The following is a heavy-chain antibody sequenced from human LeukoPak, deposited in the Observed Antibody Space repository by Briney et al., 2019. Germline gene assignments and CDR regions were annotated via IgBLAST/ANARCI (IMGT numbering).Heavy chain of an antibody. D-gene: IGHD1-1*01. CDR2: VSPKTGRT. CDR1: GYTFRIHD. J-gene: IGHJ5*02. Sequence: GSVKVSCKASGYTFRIHDINWVRQAPGQGLEWMGWVSPKTGRTGYAQKFQGRVYMTTNASLSTAYMELSSLRSDDTAVYFCARESERNDGWFDPWGQGTLVTVSS. V-gene: IGHV1-8*01. CDR3: ARESERNDGWFDP.